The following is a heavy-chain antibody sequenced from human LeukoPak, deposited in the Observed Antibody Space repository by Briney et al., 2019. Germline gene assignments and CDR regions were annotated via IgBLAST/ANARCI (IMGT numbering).Heavy chain of an antibody. D-gene: IGHD3-10*01. CDR2: ISGDGGST. CDR3: AKDFYGSGSYWLFDY. Sequence: GGSLRLSCAASGFTFDDYAMHWVRQAPGKGLEWVSLISGDGGSTYYADSVKGRFTISRDNSKNSLYLQMNSLRTEDTALYYCAKDFYGSGSYWLFDYWGQGTLVTVSS. CDR1: GFTFDDYA. J-gene: IGHJ4*02. V-gene: IGHV3-43*02.